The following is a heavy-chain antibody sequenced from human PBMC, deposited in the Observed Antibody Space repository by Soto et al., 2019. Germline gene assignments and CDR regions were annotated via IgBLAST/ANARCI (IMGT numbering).Heavy chain of an antibody. Sequence: ATGKGLERVSVIYSGGSTYYADSVKGRFTISRDNSKNTLYLQMNSLRAEDTAVYYCARDYYGSGSVPDAFDIWGQGSMV. D-gene: IGHD3-10*01. J-gene: IGHJ3*02. CDR2: IYSGGST. V-gene: IGHV3-66*01. CDR3: ARDYYGSGSVPDAFDI.